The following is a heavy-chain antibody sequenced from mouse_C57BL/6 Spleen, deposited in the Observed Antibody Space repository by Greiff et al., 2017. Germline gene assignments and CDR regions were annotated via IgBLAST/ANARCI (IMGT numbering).Heavy chain of an antibody. V-gene: IGHV1-81*01. D-gene: IGHD1-2*01. CDR3: ARGYYGETGYFDV. J-gene: IGHJ1*03. Sequence: QVQLQQSGAELARPGASVKLSCKASGYTFTSYGISWVKQRTGQGLEWIGEIYPRSGNTYYNEKFKGKATLTADKSSSRAYMELRSLTSEDSAVYFCARGYYGETGYFDVWGTGTTVTVSS. CDR2: IYPRSGNT. CDR1: GYTFTSYG.